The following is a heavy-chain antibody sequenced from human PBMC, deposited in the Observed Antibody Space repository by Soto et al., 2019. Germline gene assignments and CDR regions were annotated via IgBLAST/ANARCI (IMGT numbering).Heavy chain of an antibody. Sequence: PSETLSLTCSVSGGSISSGNYYWSWIRQPPGKGLEWIAYIYYSGNTYYNPSLKSRVTISVDTSKNHFSLKLSSVSAADTAVYYCARGPVLRFLEWLPYFDYWGQGTLVTVSS. CDR2: IYYSGNT. V-gene: IGHV4-30-4*01. CDR1: GGSISSGNYY. D-gene: IGHD3-3*01. J-gene: IGHJ4*02. CDR3: ARGPVLRFLEWLPYFDY.